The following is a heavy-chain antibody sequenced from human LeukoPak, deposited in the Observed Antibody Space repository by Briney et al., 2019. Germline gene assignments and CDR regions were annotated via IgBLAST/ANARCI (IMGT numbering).Heavy chain of an antibody. V-gene: IGHV3-48*02. CDR2: ISSYSRII. D-gene: IGHD3-10*01. CDR3: ARVEYYSGSYEDY. Sequence: GGSLRLSCAASGFTFSSYSMNWVRQAPGKGLEWVSYISSYSRIIYYADSVKGRFTISRDDAKNSLYLQMNSLRDEDTAVYYCARVEYYSGSYEDYWGQGTLVTVSS. J-gene: IGHJ4*02. CDR1: GFTFSSYS.